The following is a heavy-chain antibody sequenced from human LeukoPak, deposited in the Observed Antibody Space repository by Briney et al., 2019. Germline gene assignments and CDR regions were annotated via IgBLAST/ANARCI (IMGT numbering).Heavy chain of an antibody. CDR3: ARVWDLGAVYMDV. CDR1: GYTFTSYG. V-gene: IGHV1-18*01. J-gene: IGHJ6*03. CDR2: INPHDDNT. D-gene: IGHD1-26*01. Sequence: ASVKVSSKASGYTFTSYGISWVRQAPGQGLEWMGWINPHDDNTNYAQNLQGRVTTTTDTSTSTAYMELRSLRSDDTAVYYCARVWDLGAVYMDVWGKGTTVTVSS.